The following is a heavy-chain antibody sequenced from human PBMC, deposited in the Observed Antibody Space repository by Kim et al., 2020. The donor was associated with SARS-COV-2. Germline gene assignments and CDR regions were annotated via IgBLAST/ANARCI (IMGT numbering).Heavy chain of an antibody. CDR3: AREPSTYFDY. V-gene: IGHV3-53*01. Sequence: TDSADSVKRRLPISRDDSKNTVYLQMNSLRAEDTALYFCAREPSTYFDYWGQGTLVTVSS. J-gene: IGHJ4*02. CDR2: T.